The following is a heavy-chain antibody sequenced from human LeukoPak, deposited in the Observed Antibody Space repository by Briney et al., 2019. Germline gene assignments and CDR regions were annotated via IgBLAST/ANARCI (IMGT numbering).Heavy chain of an antibody. Sequence: SETLSLTCAVSGYSIRSGYYWGWIRQPPGEGVEWIGTIYRTGSTYYNPSLKSRVTISIDTSKNQFSLRLSSVTAADTAVYYCARQIGYNYVPHGLDPWGQGTLVTVSS. CDR2: IYRTGST. D-gene: IGHD5-18*01. J-gene: IGHJ5*02. CDR3: ARQIGYNYVPHGLDP. V-gene: IGHV4-38-2*01. CDR1: GYSIRSGYY.